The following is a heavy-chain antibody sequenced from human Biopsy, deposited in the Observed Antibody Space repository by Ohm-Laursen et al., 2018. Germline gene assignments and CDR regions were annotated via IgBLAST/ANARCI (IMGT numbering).Heavy chain of an antibody. CDR3: APQTPRDPDILTGAYHYDMAV. CDR2: IVTFFGTV. Sequence: SVKVSCKFSGGSFSNYAISWVRQAPGQGLEWMGGIVTFFGTVNYAQNFQGRLTITADEFTDTAYMELRSLRSEDTAVYYCAPQTPRDPDILTGAYHYDMAVWGQGTTVTVSS. D-gene: IGHD3-9*01. V-gene: IGHV1-69*13. CDR1: GGSFSNYA. J-gene: IGHJ6*02.